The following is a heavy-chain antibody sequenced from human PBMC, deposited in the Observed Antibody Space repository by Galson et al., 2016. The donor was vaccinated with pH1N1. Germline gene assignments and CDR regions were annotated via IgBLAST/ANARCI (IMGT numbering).Heavy chain of an antibody. CDR3: VKDRAFYYDSSGYDYAFDI. CDR2: ISWNRGAI. CDR1: GFTFEDFA. D-gene: IGHD3-22*01. J-gene: IGHJ3*02. V-gene: IGHV3-9*01. Sequence: SLRLSCAASGFTFEDFALHWVRQGPGKGLEWVSGISWNRGAIDYAESVKGRFTISRDNAKNSLYLQMDSLRAEATALYYCVKDRAFYYDSSGYDYAFDIWGQGTMVTVAS.